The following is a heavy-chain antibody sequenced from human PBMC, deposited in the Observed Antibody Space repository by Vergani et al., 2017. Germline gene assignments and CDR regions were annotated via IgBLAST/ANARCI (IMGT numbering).Heavy chain of an antibody. CDR1: GFTFDDYG. CDR3: ARVTMRYYYMDV. Sequence: EVQLLESGGGLVQPGGSLRLSCAASGFTFDDYGMSWVRQAPGKGLEWVSGINWNGGSTGYADSVKGRFTISRDNAKNSLYLQMNSLRAEDTALYHCARVTMRYYYMDVWGKGTTVTVSS. J-gene: IGHJ6*03. CDR2: INWNGGST. V-gene: IGHV3-20*01. D-gene: IGHD4/OR15-4a*01.